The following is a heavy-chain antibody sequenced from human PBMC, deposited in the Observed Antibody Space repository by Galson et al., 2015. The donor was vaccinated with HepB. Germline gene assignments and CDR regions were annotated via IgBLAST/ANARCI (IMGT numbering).Heavy chain of an antibody. Sequence: SLRLSCAASGFTFSSYAMHWVRQAPGKGLEWVAVISYDGSNKYYADSVKGRFTISRDNSKNTLYLQMNSLRAEDTAVYYCARDRGCGGDCYYFDYWGQGTLVTVSS. J-gene: IGHJ4*02. D-gene: IGHD2-21*02. V-gene: IGHV3-30*04. CDR2: ISYDGSNK. CDR1: GFTFSSYA. CDR3: ARDRGCGGDCYYFDY.